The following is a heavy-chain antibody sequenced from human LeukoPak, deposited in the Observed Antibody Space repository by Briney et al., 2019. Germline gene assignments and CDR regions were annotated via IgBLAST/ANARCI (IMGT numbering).Heavy chain of an antibody. Sequence: ASVKVSCKVSGYTLTELSMHWVRQAPGKGLEWMGGFDPEDGETIYAQKFQGRVTMTEDTSTDTAYMELSSLRSEDTAVYYCATEPTIVVVTGNFEDYRGQGTLVTVSS. J-gene: IGHJ4*02. V-gene: IGHV1-24*01. D-gene: IGHD2-21*02. CDR3: ATEPTIVVVTGNFEDY. CDR2: FDPEDGET. CDR1: GYTLTELS.